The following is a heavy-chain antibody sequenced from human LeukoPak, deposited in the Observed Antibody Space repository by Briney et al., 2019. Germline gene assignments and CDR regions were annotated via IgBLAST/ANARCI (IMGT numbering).Heavy chain of an antibody. V-gene: IGHV3-48*01. Sequence: GGSLRLSCAASGFTFSSYSMNWVRQAPGKGLEWVSYINSGSSTIFYADSVKGRFTISRDNSKNTLYLQMNSLRAEDTAVYYCARRYYYDSSGYYAPVWDYWGQGTLVTVSS. CDR2: INSGSSTI. CDR3: ARRYYYDSSGYYAPVWDY. CDR1: GFTFSSYS. J-gene: IGHJ4*02. D-gene: IGHD3-22*01.